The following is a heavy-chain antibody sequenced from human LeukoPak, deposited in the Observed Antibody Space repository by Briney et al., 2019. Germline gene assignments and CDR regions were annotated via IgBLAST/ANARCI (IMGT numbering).Heavy chain of an antibody. CDR1: GFTFSSYW. V-gene: IGHV3-7*01. Sequence: GGSLRLSCAASGFTFSSYWMSWVRQAPGKGLEWVANIKQDGSEKYYVDSVKGRFTISRDNAKNSLYLQMNSLRAEDTAVYYCARDRDCSSTSCYLLLDALTRDYWGQGTLVTVSS. CDR3: ARDRDCSSTSCYLLLDALTRDY. CDR2: IKQDGSEK. D-gene: IGHD2-2*01. J-gene: IGHJ4*02.